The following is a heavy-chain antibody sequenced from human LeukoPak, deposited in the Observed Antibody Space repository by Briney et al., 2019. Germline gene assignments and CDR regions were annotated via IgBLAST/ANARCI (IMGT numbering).Heavy chain of an antibody. CDR3: ARTPYYYGSGSGAFDI. J-gene: IGHJ3*02. CDR2: IYTSGST. CDR1: GGSISSYY. D-gene: IGHD3-10*01. V-gene: IGHV4-4*07. Sequence: SETLSLTCTVSGGSISSYYWSWIRQPAGKGLEWIGRIYTSGSTNYNPSLKSRVTMSVDTSKNQFSLKLSSVTAADTAVYYCARTPYYYGSGSGAFDIWGQGTMVTVSS.